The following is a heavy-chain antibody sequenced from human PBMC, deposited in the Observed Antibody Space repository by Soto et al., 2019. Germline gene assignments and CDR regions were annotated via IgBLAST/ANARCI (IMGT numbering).Heavy chain of an antibody. CDR2: IWSDGSDQ. J-gene: IGHJ6*02. CDR1: GFSIRTYG. D-gene: IGHD3-10*01. Sequence: QVELVESGGGVVQPGKSLRLSCVASGFSIRTYGMHWVRQAPGKGLEWVAVIWSDGSDQLYADSMKGRLTISRDNAKNTLYLQVNCLRADDTAAYFCATEPRMSSRGRGGMDVWGHGTTVIVSS. V-gene: IGHV3-33*01. CDR3: ATEPRMSSRGRGGMDV.